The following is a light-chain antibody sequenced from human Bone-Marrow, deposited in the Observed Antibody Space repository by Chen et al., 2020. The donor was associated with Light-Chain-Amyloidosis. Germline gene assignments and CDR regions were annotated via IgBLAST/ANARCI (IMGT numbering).Light chain of an antibody. Sequence: EIVLTQSPGTLSLAPGEGANLSCRASQTISSNYLTWYQQKFGQAPRLLIYGSYSRATGLPDRFTGSGSGTDFTLTINRLVPEDFAMYYCQQYGTSPLTFGGGTKVEIK. CDR1: QTISSNY. CDR3: QQYGTSPLT. V-gene: IGKV3-20*01. CDR2: GSY. J-gene: IGKJ4*01.